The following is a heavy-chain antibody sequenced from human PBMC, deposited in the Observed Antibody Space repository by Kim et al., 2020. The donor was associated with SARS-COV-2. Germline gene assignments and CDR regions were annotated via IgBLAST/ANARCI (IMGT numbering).Heavy chain of an antibody. CDR2: TYYSGST. CDR1: GGSISSGGYY. V-gene: IGHV4-31*03. CDR3: AGFVAVRRYYFDY. D-gene: IGHD2-21*01. J-gene: IGHJ4*02. Sequence: SETLSLTCTVSGGSISSGGYYWSWIRQHPGKGLEWIGYTYYSGSTYYNPSLKSRVTISVDTSKNQFSLKLSSVTAADTAVYYCAGFVAVRRYYFDYWGQGSLVTVSS.